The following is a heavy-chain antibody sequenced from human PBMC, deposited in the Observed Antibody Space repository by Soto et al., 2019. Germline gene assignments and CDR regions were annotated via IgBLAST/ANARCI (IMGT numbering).Heavy chain of an antibody. D-gene: IGHD3-3*01. Sequence: XETLSLPCAVSGGSFSSGSHYGSWIRQPPGKGLEWIGNIYYSGSTKYNPSLKSRVTISVDRSRNHFSLNLRSVTTADTALYDCARDTSYVFWSGYGGFDPWCQGTLVTVSS. J-gene: IGHJ5*02. V-gene: IGHV4-61*03. CDR3: ARDTSYVFWSGYGGFDP. CDR2: IYYSGST. CDR1: GGSFSSGSHY.